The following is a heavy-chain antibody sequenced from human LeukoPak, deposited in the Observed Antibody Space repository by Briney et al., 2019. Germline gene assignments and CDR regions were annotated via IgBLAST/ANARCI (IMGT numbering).Heavy chain of an antibody. CDR3: ARPRYGSGSLDS. J-gene: IGHJ4*02. CDR1: GESFSGHY. CDR2: INHSGST. V-gene: IGHV4-34*01. Sequence: PWETLSLTCAVYGESFSGHYWTWIRQPPGRGLEWVGEINHSGSTTSNPSLNNRVTISVDTSKYQFSLKLTSVTAADTAVYYCARPRYGSGSLDSWGQGTLVTVSS. D-gene: IGHD3-10*01.